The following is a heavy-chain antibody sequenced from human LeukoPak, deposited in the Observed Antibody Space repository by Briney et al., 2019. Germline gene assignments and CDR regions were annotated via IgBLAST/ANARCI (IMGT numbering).Heavy chain of an antibody. CDR2: IYYSGST. J-gene: IGHJ4*02. CDR1: GGSISTYY. D-gene: IGHD4-17*01. CDR3: ARTQFDGDFTFGC. Sequence: SETLSLTCTVSGGSISTYYWSWIRHPPGKGLEWIGYIYYSGSTNYNPSLKSRVTISVDTSKNQFSLKLSSVTAADTAVYYCARTQFDGDFTFGCWGQGTLVTVSS. V-gene: IGHV4-59*01.